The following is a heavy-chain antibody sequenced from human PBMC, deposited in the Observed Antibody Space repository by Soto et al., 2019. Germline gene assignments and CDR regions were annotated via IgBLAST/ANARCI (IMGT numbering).Heavy chain of an antibody. J-gene: IGHJ4*02. Sequence: EVQLVESGGGLVQPGGSLRLSCAASGFIFSSYWMTWVRQAPGKGLEWVANIKEDGSVSNHVDSVKGRFTISRDNAKNSLFLQMNSLRADDTAVYYCVSRGDWGQGTLVTVSS. CDR1: GFIFSSYW. D-gene: IGHD6-25*01. V-gene: IGHV3-7*03. CDR3: VSRGD. CDR2: IKEDGSVS.